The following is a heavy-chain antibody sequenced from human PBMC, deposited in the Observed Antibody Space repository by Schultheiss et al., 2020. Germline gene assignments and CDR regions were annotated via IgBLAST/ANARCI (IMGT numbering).Heavy chain of an antibody. V-gene: IGHV3-30*03. CDR2: ISYDGSNT. J-gene: IGHJ4*02. CDR3: ARGASTSLDY. CDR1: GFTFSIYS. Sequence: GGSLRLSCAASGFTFSIYSMNWVRQAPGKGLEWVAVISYDGSNTFYVDSVKGRFTISRDNSKNTLHLQMNSLRAEDTALYYCARGASTSLDYWGQGILVTVSS.